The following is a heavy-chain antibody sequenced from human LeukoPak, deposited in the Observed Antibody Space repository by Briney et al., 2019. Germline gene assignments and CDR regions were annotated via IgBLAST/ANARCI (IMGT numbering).Heavy chain of an antibody. Sequence: SVKVSCKASGGTFSSYAISWVRQAPGQGLEWMGGIIPIFGTANYAQKFQGRVTITADESTSTAYMELNSLRAEDTAVYYCAKDWDMAPGYWGQGTLVTVSS. D-gene: IGHD2-15*01. J-gene: IGHJ4*02. V-gene: IGHV1-69*01. CDR2: IIPIFGTA. CDR1: GGTFSSYA. CDR3: AKDWDMAPGY.